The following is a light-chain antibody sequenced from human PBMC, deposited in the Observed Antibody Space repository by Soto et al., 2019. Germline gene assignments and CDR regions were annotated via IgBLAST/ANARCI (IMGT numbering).Light chain of an antibody. V-gene: IGKV1-39*01. CDR2: GAS. Sequence: DIQMTQSPSSLSASVGDRVTITCPASQSISTYLNWYQQKPGKAPKLLIYGASSLQSGVPSRFSGSGSGTDFTLTISSLQPEDFGTYYCQQSFSTPRTFGQGTKVDIK. CDR3: QQSFSTPRT. CDR1: QSISTY. J-gene: IGKJ1*01.